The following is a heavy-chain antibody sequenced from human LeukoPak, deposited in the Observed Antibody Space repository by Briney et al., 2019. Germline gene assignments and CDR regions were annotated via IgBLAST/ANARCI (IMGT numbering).Heavy chain of an antibody. D-gene: IGHD5-12*01. J-gene: IGHJ4*02. CDR3: ARNRRIVATVGSSDY. Sequence: QPGGSLRLSCAASGFTFSSYSMNWVRQAPGKGLEWVAVISYDVSNKYYADSVKGRFTISRDNSKNTLYLQMNSLRAEDTAVYYCARNRRIVATVGSSDYWGQGTLVTVSS. CDR2: ISYDVSNK. V-gene: IGHV3-30*03. CDR1: GFTFSSYS.